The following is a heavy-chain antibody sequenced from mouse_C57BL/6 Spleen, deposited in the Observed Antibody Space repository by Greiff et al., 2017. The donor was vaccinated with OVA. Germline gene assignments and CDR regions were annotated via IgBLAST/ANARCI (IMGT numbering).Heavy chain of an antibody. CDR2: IYPSDSET. V-gene: IGHV1-61*01. CDR3: ARGLLQDFDY. CDR1: GYTFTSYW. J-gene: IGHJ2*01. Sequence: QVQLQQSGAELVRPGSSVKLSCKASGYTFTSYWMDWVKQRPGQGLEWIGNIYPSDSETHYNQKFKDKATLTVDKSSSTAYMQLSSLTSEDSAVYYCARGLLQDFDYWGQGTTLTVSS. D-gene: IGHD2-3*01.